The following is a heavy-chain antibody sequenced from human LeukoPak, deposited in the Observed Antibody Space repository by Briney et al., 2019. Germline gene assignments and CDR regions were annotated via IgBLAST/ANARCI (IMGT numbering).Heavy chain of an antibody. D-gene: IGHD3-3*01. Sequence: GGSLRLSCAASGFTFSTYIMNWVRQTPGKGLEWVSSIGTSTSCIYYADSVKGRFTISRDNAKNSLYLEMNSLRAEDTAVYYCARDLGVTLPLYYFDYWGQGTLVTVSS. CDR3: ARDLGVTLPLYYFDY. J-gene: IGHJ4*02. CDR1: GFTFSTYI. V-gene: IGHV3-21*01. CDR2: IGTSTSCI.